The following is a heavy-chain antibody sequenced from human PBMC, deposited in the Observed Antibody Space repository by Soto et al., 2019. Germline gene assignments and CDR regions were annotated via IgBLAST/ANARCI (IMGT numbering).Heavy chain of an antibody. CDR2: TRNKANYYTT. J-gene: IGHJ6*02. Sequence: EVQLVESGGGLVQPGGSLRLSCAASGFIFTDHYMDWVRQAPGKGLEWVGRTRNKANYYTTEYAASVKGRFTISRDDSKHSLYLQMNSLKTEDTAVYYCARVKGGNPSVMDVWGQGTTVTVSS. D-gene: IGHD2-15*01. CDR1: GFIFTDHY. CDR3: ARVKGGNPSVMDV. V-gene: IGHV3-72*01.